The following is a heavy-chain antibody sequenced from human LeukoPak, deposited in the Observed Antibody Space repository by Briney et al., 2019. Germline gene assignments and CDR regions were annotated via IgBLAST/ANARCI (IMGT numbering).Heavy chain of an antibody. CDR2: INPNSGGT. D-gene: IGHD3-9*01. J-gene: IGHJ6*03. CDR1: GYTFTGYY. V-gene: IGHV1-2*02. CDR3: ASNFPGYDILTGYYGSWDYYYYMDV. Sequence: ASVKVSCKASGYTFTGYYMHWVRQAPGQGLEWMGWINPNSGGTNYAQKFQGRVTMTRDTSISTTYMELSRLRSDDTAVYYCASNFPGYDILTGYYGSWDYYYYMDVWGKGTTVTISS.